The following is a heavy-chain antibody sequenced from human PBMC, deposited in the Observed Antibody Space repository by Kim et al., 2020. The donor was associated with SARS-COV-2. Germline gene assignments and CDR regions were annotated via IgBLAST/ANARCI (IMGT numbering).Heavy chain of an antibody. CDR1: GFTFSSYA. V-gene: IGHV3-23*03. CDR2: IYSGGSST. Sequence: GGSLRLSCAASGFTFSSYAMSWVRQAPGKGLEWVSVIYSGGSSTYYADSVKGRFTISRDNSKNTLYLQMNSLRAEDTAVYYCAKDGSGSWTSGAWYYGMDVWGQGTTVTVSS. J-gene: IGHJ6*02. D-gene: IGHD6-13*01. CDR3: AKDGSGSWTSGAWYYGMDV.